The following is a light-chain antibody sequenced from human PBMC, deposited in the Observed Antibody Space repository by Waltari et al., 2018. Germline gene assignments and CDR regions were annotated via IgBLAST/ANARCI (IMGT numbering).Light chain of an antibody. J-gene: IGKJ4*01. V-gene: IGKV3-15*01. CDR3: QQYNDWPLT. CDR1: QSVSSN. CDR2: GAS. Sequence: EMVMTQSPATLSVSPGESATLSCRASQSVSSNLAWYQQIPGQAPRLLLYGASTRATGIPARFSGSGSGTEFTLTISSLRSEDFAVYYCQQYNDWPLTFGGGTKVEIK.